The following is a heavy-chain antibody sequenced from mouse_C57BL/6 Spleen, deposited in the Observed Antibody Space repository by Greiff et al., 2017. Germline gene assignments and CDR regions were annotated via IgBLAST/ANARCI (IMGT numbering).Heavy chain of an antibody. CDR1: GYTFTSYW. Sequence: QVQLQQPGAELVRPGSSVKLSCKASGYTFTSYWMHWVKQRPIQGLEWIGNIDPSDSEPHYNQKFKDKATLPVDKSSSTAYMQLSSLTSEDSAVYYCARSDYGSSYAMDYWGQGTSVTVSS. D-gene: IGHD1-1*01. CDR2: IDPSDSEP. J-gene: IGHJ4*01. V-gene: IGHV1-52*01. CDR3: ARSDYGSSYAMDY.